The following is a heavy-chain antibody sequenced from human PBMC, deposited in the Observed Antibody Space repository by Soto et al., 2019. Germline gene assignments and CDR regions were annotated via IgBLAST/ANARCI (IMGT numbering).Heavy chain of an antibody. V-gene: IGHV1-69*01. CDR3: TRVLGYTFEPGKTRYYAMDV. Sequence: QVQLVQSGAEVKKPGSSVTVSCKTSGGTFSKDAINWVRQAPGQGLEWMGLLIPVFGSPIYAQKIQGRIRITADESMSTAVIDLSSLRSEDTAVYYCTRVLGYTFEPGKTRYYAMDVWGQGTTVSVSS. CDR2: LIPVFGSP. J-gene: IGHJ6*02. CDR1: GGTFSKDA. D-gene: IGHD5-18*01.